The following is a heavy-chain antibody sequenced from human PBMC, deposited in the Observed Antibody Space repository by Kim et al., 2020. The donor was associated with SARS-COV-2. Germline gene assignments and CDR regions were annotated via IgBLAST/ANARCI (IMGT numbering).Heavy chain of an antibody. CDR2: IIPIFGTA. CDR3: ARDAPRYSHRWLQLNWFDP. V-gene: IGHV1-69*13. Sequence: SVKVSCKASGGTFSSYAISWVRQAPGQGLEWMGGIIPIFGTANYAQKFQGRVTITADESTSTAYMELSSLRSEDTAVYYCARDAPRYSHRWLQLNWFDPWGQGTLVTVSS. CDR1: GGTFSSYA. J-gene: IGHJ5*02. D-gene: IGHD5-12*01.